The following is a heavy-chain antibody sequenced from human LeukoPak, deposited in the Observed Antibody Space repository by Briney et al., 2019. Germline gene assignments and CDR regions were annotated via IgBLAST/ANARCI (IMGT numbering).Heavy chain of an antibody. V-gene: IGHV1-24*01. J-gene: IGHJ4*02. D-gene: IGHD6-19*01. CDR3: ATGPTYSSGWYGPFDY. CDR2: FYPEDGET. Sequence: ASVTVSCKVSGYTLTELSMHWVRQARGKGLEGVGGFYPEDGETIYAQKFQGRVTMTEDTSTDTAYMELSSLRSEDTAVYYCATGPTYSSGWYGPFDYWGQGPLVTVSS. CDR1: GYTLTELS.